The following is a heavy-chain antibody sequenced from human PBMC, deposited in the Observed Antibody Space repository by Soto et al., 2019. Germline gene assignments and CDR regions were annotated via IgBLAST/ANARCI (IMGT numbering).Heavy chain of an antibody. D-gene: IGHD3-3*01. V-gene: IGHV4-59*08. CDR3: ARTLGFLEWLTRFDP. CDR1: GGSISSYY. CDR2: IYYSGST. Sequence: PSETLSLTCTVSGGSISSYYWSWIRQPPGKGLEWIGYIYYSGSTNYNPSLKSRVTISVDTSKNQFSLKLSSVTAADTAVYYCARTLGFLEWLTRFDPWGQGTLVTV. J-gene: IGHJ5*02.